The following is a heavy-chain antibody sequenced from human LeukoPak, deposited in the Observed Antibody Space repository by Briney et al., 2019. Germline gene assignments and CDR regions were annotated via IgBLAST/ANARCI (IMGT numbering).Heavy chain of an antibody. Sequence: PSETLSLTCTVSGGSISSYYWSWIRQPPGKGLEWIGYIYYSGSTNYNPSLKSRVTISVDTSKNQFSLKLSSVTAADTAVYYCARGLPLSWFGEPPGYFDYWGQGTLVTVSS. CDR1: GGSISSYY. V-gene: IGHV4-59*01. CDR3: ARGLPLSWFGEPPGYFDY. J-gene: IGHJ4*02. CDR2: IYYSGST. D-gene: IGHD3-10*01.